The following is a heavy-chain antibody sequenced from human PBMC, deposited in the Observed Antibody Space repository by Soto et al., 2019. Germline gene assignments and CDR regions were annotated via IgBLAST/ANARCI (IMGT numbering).Heavy chain of an antibody. CDR1: GGSFSGYY. D-gene: IGHD3-10*01. Sequence: SETLSLTCAVYGGSFSGYYWSWIRQPPGKGLEWIGEINHSGSTNYNPSLKSRVTISVDTSKNQFSLKLSSVTAADTAVYYCARALPPYGSGSYFLDYWGQGTLVTVSS. CDR2: INHSGST. J-gene: IGHJ4*02. CDR3: ARALPPYGSGSYFLDY. V-gene: IGHV4-34*01.